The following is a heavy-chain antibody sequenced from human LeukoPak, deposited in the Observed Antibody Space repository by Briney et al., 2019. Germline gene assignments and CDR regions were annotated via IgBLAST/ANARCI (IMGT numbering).Heavy chain of an antibody. D-gene: IGHD2-2*01. CDR1: GYTFNRYG. CDR2: ISAYNGNT. CDR3: ARDNIRYCSSTSCLPGDY. V-gene: IGHV1-18*01. J-gene: IGHJ4*02. Sequence: ASVKVSCKASGYTFNRYGISWVRQAPGQGLEWMGWISAYNGNTNYAQKLQGRVTMTTDTSTSTAYMELRSLRSDDTAVYYCARDNIRYCSSTSCLPGDYWGQGTLVTVSS.